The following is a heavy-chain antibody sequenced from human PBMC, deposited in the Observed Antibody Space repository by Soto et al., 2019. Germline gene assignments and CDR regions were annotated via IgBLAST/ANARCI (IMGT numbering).Heavy chain of an antibody. Sequence: QVQLVQSGAEVKKPGASVKVSCKASGYTFTSYGISWVRQAPGQGLEWMGWISAYNGNTNYAQKPQGRGTMTTDTATSTAYMELRSLRSDDTAVYYCASGQILWFGELSSYGMDVWGQGTTVTVSS. CDR1: GYTFTSYG. D-gene: IGHD3-10*01. V-gene: IGHV1-18*04. J-gene: IGHJ6*02. CDR3: ASGQILWFGELSSYGMDV. CDR2: ISAYNGNT.